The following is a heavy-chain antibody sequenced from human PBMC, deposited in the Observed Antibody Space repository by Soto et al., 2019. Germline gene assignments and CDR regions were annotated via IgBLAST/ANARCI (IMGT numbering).Heavy chain of an antibody. J-gene: IGHJ6*02. Sequence: QVQLVQSGAEVKKPGSSVKVSCKASGGSLSNYGISWVRQAPGQGLEWMGAIIPVFGTPNYAQKFQDRVRITADESTTTVSMEVRSLPSRAPPGYYLAKVDAPKKVVITYSAMDVWAKGPRSPSP. CDR3: AKVDAPKKVVITYSAMDV. V-gene: IGHV1-69*12. CDR2: IIPVFGTP. CDR1: GGSLSNYG. D-gene: IGHD3-16*01.